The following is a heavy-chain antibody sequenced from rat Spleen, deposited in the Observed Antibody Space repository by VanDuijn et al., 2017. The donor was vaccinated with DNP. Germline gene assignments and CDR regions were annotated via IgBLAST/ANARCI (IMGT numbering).Heavy chain of an antibody. CDR2: ISNNGDDT. CDR1: GFNFNDYW. CDR3: ARGDTIAALSEY. V-gene: IGHV5-31*01. J-gene: IGHJ2*01. D-gene: IGHD1-2*01. Sequence: EVKLVEAGGGLVQPGRSLKLSCAASGFNFNDYWMGWVRQAPGKGLEWVAAISNNGDDTYYPDSVKGRFTISRDNAKSTLYLQMNSLGSEDTATYYCARGDTIAALSEYWGQGVMVTVSS.